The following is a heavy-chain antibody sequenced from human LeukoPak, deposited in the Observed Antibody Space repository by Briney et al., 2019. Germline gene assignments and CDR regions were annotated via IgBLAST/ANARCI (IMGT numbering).Heavy chain of an antibody. J-gene: IGHJ4*02. Sequence: SGGSLRLSCAASGFTFSSYAMSWVRQAPGKGLEWVSAISGSGGSTYYADSVKGRFTISRDNSKNTLYLQMNSLRAEDTAVYYCARDPVEGVLSVTEGGFDYWGQGTLVTVSS. V-gene: IGHV3-23*01. CDR3: ARDPVEGVLSVTEGGFDY. D-gene: IGHD5/OR15-5a*01. CDR1: GFTFSSYA. CDR2: ISGSGGST.